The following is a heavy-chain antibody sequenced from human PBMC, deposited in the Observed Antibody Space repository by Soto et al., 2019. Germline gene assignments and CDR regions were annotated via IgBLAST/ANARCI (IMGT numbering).Heavy chain of an antibody. CDR2: IYYGGST. D-gene: IGHD7-27*01. V-gene: IGHV4-59*08. Sequence: RIRQSPGKGLEWIGFIYYGGSTNYNPSLKSRVTISVDTPKNQFSLKLSSVTAADTAVYYCAKNWNWGSLVHWGQGTLVTV. CDR3: AKNWNWGSLVH. J-gene: IGHJ4*02.